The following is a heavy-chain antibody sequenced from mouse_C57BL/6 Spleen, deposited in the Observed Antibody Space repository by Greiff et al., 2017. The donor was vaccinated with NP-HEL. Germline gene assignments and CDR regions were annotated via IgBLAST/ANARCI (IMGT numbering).Heavy chain of an antibody. CDR2: IDPENGDT. D-gene: IGHD3-3*01. CDR3: TRTRTRGDGGGD. CDR1: GFNIKDDY. Sequence: EVQLQQSGAELVRPGASVKLSCTASGFNIKDDYMHWVKQRPEQGLEWIGWIDPENGDTEYASKFQGKATITADTSSNTAYLQLSSLTSEDTAVYYCTRTRTRGDGGGDRGQGTTLTVYS. J-gene: IGHJ2*01. V-gene: IGHV14-4*01.